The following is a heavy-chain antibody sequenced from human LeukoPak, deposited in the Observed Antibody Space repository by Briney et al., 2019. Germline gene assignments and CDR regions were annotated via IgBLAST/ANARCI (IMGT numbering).Heavy chain of an antibody. J-gene: IGHJ4*02. D-gene: IGHD2-21*02. CDR2: IYYSGST. CDR1: GGSISSSSYY. CDR3: AGGYCGGDCYSAVRIDY. V-gene: IGHV4-39*01. Sequence: SETLSLTCTVSGGSISSSSYYWGWIRQPPGKGLEWIGSIYYSGSTYYNPSLKSRVTISVDTSKNQFSLKLSSVTAADTAVYYCAGGYCGGDCYSAVRIDYWGQGTLVTVSS.